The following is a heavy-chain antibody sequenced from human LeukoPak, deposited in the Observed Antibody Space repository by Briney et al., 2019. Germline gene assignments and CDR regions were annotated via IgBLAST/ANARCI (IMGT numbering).Heavy chain of an antibody. Sequence: ASVKVSCKTSGYTFSYYYIHWVRQAPGQGLEWMGTINPSSGGSTYAQKLQGRVTVTRDMSTSTVYMELSSLRSEDTAVYYCAREYGSGSEFDPWGQGTLVTVSS. D-gene: IGHD3-10*01. CDR1: GYTFSYYY. CDR3: AREYGSGSEFDP. CDR2: INPSSGGS. J-gene: IGHJ5*02. V-gene: IGHV1-46*04.